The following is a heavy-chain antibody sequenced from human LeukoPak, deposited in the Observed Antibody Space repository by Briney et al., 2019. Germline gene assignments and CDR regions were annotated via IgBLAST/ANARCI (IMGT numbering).Heavy chain of an antibody. CDR3: AKDGYGSGGRWFDP. J-gene: IGHJ5*02. D-gene: IGHD3-10*01. Sequence: PGGSLRLSRTASGFSFSTFGMNWVRQAPGKGLEWISSFRGDGVSTYYAESVRGRFTISRDESENTLYLQMNSLRAEDSAVYYCAKDGYGSGGRWFDPWGRGTLVTVSS. CDR1: GFSFSTFG. CDR2: FRGDGVST. V-gene: IGHV3-23*01.